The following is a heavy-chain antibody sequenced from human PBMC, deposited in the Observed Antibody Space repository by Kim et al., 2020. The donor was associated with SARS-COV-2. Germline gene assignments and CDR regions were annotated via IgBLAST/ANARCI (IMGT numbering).Heavy chain of an antibody. CDR3: ARDLKGRASAFDI. Sequence: SEILSLTCTVSGGSISSGGYYWSWIRQHPGKGLEWIGYIYYSGSTYYNPSLKSRVTISVDTSKNQFSLKLSSVTAADTAVYYCARDLKGRASAFDIWGQGTMVTVSS. CDR1: GGSISSGGYY. J-gene: IGHJ3*02. V-gene: IGHV4-31*03. D-gene: IGHD3-10*01. CDR2: IYYSGST.